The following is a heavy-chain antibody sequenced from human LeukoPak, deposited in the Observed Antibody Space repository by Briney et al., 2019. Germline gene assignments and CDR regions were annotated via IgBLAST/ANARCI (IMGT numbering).Heavy chain of an antibody. J-gene: IGHJ4*02. CDR1: GFTVSNNH. CDR3: ARDAPRGCSSTSCLTGFDY. Sequence: PGGSLRLSCAASGFTVSNNHMSWVRQAPGKGLEWVSVIYTGGSTYYADSVKGRFTISRDNSKNTLYLQMNSLRAEDTAVYYCARDAPRGCSSTSCLTGFDYWGQGTLVTVSS. CDR2: IYTGGST. D-gene: IGHD2-2*01. V-gene: IGHV3-53*01.